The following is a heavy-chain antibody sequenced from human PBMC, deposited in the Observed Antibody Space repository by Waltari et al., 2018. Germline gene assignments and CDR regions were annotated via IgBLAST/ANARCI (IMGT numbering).Heavy chain of an antibody. CDR3: ARGGYSSSWYWGWFDP. J-gene: IGHJ5*02. CDR1: GGSIRSGDYY. D-gene: IGHD6-13*01. V-gene: IGHV4-30-4*08. CDR2: IYYSGST. Sequence: QVQLQESGPGLVKPSQTLSLNCTVSGGSIRSGDYYWSWIRQPPGKGLEWIGYIYYSGSTYYNPSLKSRVTISVDTSKTQFALKLSSVTAADTAVYYCARGGYSSSWYWGWFDPWGQGTLVTVSS.